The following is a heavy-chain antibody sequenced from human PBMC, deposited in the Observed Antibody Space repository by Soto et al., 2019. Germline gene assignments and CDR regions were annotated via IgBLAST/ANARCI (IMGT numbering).Heavy chain of an antibody. CDR2: IYYSGST. V-gene: IGHV4-30-4*01. CDR1: GGSISSGDYY. Sequence: QVQLQESGPGLVKPSQTLSLTCTVSGGSISSGDYYWSWIRQPPGKVLEWIGYIYYSGSTYYNPSLKSRRILSVDTSKNQFSLKLSSVTGADTAVYSCARGDIMITFGGVYYYGMAVWGQGPKVTVSS. D-gene: IGHD3-16*01. CDR3: ARGDIMITFGGVYYYGMAV. J-gene: IGHJ6*02.